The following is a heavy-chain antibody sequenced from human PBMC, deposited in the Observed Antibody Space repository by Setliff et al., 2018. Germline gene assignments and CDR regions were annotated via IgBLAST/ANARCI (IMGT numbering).Heavy chain of an antibody. V-gene: IGHV4-39*07. Sequence: PSETLSLTCTVSGDSITSNSYHWGWIRQPPGKGLEWIGSIYYSGSTSYNPSLKSGVTISVDTSKNQFSLKLTSVTAADTAVYYCTRQEDDSSGYYSTDWGQGTLVTVSS. CDR1: GDSITSNSYH. J-gene: IGHJ4*02. D-gene: IGHD3-22*01. CDR2: IYYSGST. CDR3: TRQEDDSSGYYSTD.